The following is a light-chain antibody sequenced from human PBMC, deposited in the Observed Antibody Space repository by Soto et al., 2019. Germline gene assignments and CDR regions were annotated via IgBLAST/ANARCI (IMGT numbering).Light chain of an antibody. V-gene: IGKV3-20*01. CDR2: GAS. J-gene: IGKJ1*01. CDR1: QSVSSSY. Sequence: EIVLTHSPGTLSLSPGEIATLSCRASQSVSSSYLAWYQQKPGQAPRLLIYGASSRATGIPDRFSGSGSGTDFTLTVSRLEPEDFAMYYCHQYDNSPWTFGQGTKVDIK. CDR3: HQYDNSPWT.